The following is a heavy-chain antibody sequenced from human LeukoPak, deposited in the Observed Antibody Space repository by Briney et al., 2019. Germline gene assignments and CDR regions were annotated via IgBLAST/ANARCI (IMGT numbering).Heavy chain of an antibody. Sequence: ASVKVSCKASGFTFTSSAVQWVRQARGQRLEWXXXXXXGSGNTNYAQKFQERVTITRDMSTSTAYMELSSLRSEDTAVYYCAADTSNGDYNYYYGMDVWGKGTTVTVSS. D-gene: IGHD4-17*01. J-gene: IGHJ6*04. V-gene: IGHV1-58*01. CDR1: GFTFTSSA. CDR3: AADTSNGDYNYYYGMDV. CDR2: XXXGSGNT.